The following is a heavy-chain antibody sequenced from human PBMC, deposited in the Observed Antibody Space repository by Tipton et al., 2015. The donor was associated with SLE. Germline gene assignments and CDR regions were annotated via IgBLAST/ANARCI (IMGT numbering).Heavy chain of an antibody. CDR3: ARIRLYYFDY. CDR1: GGSISSGSYY. V-gene: IGHV4-61*09. J-gene: IGHJ4*02. Sequence: TLSLTCTVSGGSISSGSYYWSWIRQPAGKGLEWVGHIYTSGSTNYNPSLTSRVTISVDTSKNQFSLKLSSVTAADTAVYYCARIRLYYFDYWGQGTLVTVSS. CDR2: IYTSGST. D-gene: IGHD2/OR15-2a*01.